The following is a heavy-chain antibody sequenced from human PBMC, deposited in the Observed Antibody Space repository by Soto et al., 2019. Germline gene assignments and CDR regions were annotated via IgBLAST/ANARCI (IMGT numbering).Heavy chain of an antibody. CDR2: IIPIFGTA. V-gene: IGHV1-69*13. D-gene: IGHD6-13*01. Sequence: SVKVSCKASGGTFSNYAISWVRQAPGQRLEWMGGIIPIFGTANYAQKFQGRVTITADESTSTAYMELSSLRSEDTAVYYCASNGRAAAGSYYYYGMDVWGQGTTVTVSS. CDR1: GGTFSNYA. CDR3: ASNGRAAAGSYYYYGMDV. J-gene: IGHJ6*02.